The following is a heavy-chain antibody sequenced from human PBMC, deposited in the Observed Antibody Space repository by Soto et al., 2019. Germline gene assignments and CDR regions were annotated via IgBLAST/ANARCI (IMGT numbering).Heavy chain of an antibody. V-gene: IGHV1-69*13. Sequence: SVKVSCKAPGGTFSSYAISCERQAPGQGLEWMGGIIPIFGTANYAQKFQGRVTITADESTSTAYMELSSLRSEDTAVYHCARYPDYYDSSGCNWLDPSSQGTLDTVSS. CDR2: IIPIFGTA. J-gene: IGHJ5*02. D-gene: IGHD3-22*01. CDR1: GGTFSSYA. CDR3: ARYPDYYDSSGCNWLDP.